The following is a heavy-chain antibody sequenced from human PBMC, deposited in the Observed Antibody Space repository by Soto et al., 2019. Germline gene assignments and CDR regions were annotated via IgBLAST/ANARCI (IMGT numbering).Heavy chain of an antibody. J-gene: IGHJ4*02. V-gene: IGHV3-23*01. D-gene: IGHD1-26*01. CDR2: ISGSGDST. Sequence: EVQLLESGGGLVQPGGSLRLSCAASGFTFSSYAMRWVRQAPVKGLEWVSAISGSGDSTYYADSVKGRFTISRDNSKSTLYLQTNSLRAEDTAVYYCARRGSGSYYAYWGQGTLVTVSS. CDR3: ARRGSGSYYAY. CDR1: GFTFSSYA.